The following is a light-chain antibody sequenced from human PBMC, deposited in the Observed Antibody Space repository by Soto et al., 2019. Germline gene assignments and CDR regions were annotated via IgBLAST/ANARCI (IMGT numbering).Light chain of an antibody. CDR1: SSDVGGYNY. CDR2: DVS. Sequence: QSALTQPASVSGSPGQSITISCTGTSSDVGGYNYVSWYQQHPGKAPKLMIYDVSNRPSGVSNRFSGSKSGNTASLTISGLQAEYEADYYCSSYTISSTVVFGGGTKLTVL. J-gene: IGLJ2*01. V-gene: IGLV2-14*01. CDR3: SSYTISSTVV.